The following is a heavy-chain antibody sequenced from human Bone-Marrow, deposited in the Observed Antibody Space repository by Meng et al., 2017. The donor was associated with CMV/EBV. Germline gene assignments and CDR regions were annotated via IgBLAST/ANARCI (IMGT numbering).Heavy chain of an antibody. D-gene: IGHD2-2*01. CDR1: GGSISSSSYY. CDR3: ARKPPPYCSSTNCIDY. V-gene: IGHV4-39*07. J-gene: IGHJ4*02. CDR2: IYYSGST. Sequence: SETLSLTCTVSGGSISSSSYYWGWIRQPPGKGLEWIGSIYYSGSTYYNPSLKSRVTISVDTSKNQFSLKLSSVTAADTAVYYCARKPPPYCSSTNCIDYWGQGTLVTVSS.